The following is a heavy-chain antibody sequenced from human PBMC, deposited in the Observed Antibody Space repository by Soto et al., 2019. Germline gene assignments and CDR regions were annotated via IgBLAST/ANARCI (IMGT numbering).Heavy chain of an antibody. V-gene: IGHV4-30-4*08. CDR3: AKYQPPEFDP. J-gene: IGHJ5*02. CDR2: ISDSGST. D-gene: IGHD2-2*01. Sequence: SETLSLTCSVSGASIGSGDDYWTWIRQSPGKGLEWIGYISDSGSTFYNPSLRCRLTIAPDTSKNHFSLKLNSVTAADTAVYYCAKYQPPEFDPWGQGSPVTVSS. CDR1: GASIGSGDDY.